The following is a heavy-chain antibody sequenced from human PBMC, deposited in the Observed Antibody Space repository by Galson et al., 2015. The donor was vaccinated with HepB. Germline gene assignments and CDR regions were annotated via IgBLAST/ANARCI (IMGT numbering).Heavy chain of an antibody. D-gene: IGHD1-26*01. V-gene: IGHV3-30*19. J-gene: IGHJ6*02. CDR1: GFTSSNYD. CDR3: ASAGRAVPLGDYYYGMNV. CDR2: IWYDGSNK. Sequence: SLRLSCAASGFTSSNYDVHWVRQAPGKGLEWVAVIWYDGSNKYYADSVKGRFTISRDNSKNTLYLQMNSLRVEDTAVYYCASAGRAVPLGDYYYGMNVWGQGTTVTVSS.